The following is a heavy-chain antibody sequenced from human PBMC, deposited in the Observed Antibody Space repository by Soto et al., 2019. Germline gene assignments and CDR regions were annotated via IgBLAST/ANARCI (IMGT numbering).Heavy chain of an antibody. V-gene: IGHV1-2*02. CDR3: AKDGRHCSGGSCPQGQ. CDR1: GYTFTGHH. J-gene: IGHJ4*02. CDR2: INPISGGT. D-gene: IGHD2-15*01. Sequence: GASVKVSCKTSGYTFTGHHIHWVRQAPGQGLEWMGWINPISGGTKYREKFQGRVSRTRDKSSSTAYMKLSSLTSDDSAVYYCAKDGRHCSGGSCPQGQWGQGTLVTVSS.